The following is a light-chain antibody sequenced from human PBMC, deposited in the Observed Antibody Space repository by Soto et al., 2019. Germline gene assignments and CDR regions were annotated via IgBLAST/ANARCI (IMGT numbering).Light chain of an antibody. Sequence: AIQMTQSPSSLSSSVGDRVTITCRASQGIRNDLGWYQQKPGKAPKILIYAASILQSGVPSRFSGSGSGTDFTLTISSLQLDDFATYYCQQSYNTPLTFGQGTKVDIK. V-gene: IGKV1-6*01. J-gene: IGKJ1*01. CDR3: QQSYNTPLT. CDR2: AAS. CDR1: QGIRND.